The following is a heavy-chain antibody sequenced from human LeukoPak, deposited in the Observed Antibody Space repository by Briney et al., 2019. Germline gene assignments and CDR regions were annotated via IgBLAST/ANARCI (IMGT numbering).Heavy chain of an antibody. CDR1: GYTFSTYD. Sequence: ASVKVSCKASGYTFSTYDIHWVRQATGRGLEWMGSMDPNSGNTVYARKFQGRVTMTRDTSLTTAYMELTSLTSEDTAIYFCARGTRSDSKFEPCDYWSQGALVTVSS. J-gene: IGHJ4*02. D-gene: IGHD4-11*01. CDR2: MDPNSGNT. V-gene: IGHV1-8*01. CDR3: ARGTRSDSKFEPCDY.